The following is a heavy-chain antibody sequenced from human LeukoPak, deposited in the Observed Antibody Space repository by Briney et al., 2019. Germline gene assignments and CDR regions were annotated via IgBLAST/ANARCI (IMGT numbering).Heavy chain of an antibody. J-gene: IGHJ6*03. CDR1: GGSITGYY. V-gene: IGHV4-34*01. CDR2: INHREKT. CDR3: ARARSCSGFSFPAAGLDYMDV. Sequence: PSETLSLTCTLSGGSITGYYWCWIRQPPGKGLEWIAEINHREKTDYNPSLKSRVTIAVDRAKNQFSLTLTSLTAADTAVYFCARARSCSGFSFPAAGLDYMDVWGTGTTVTVSS. D-gene: IGHD2-15*01.